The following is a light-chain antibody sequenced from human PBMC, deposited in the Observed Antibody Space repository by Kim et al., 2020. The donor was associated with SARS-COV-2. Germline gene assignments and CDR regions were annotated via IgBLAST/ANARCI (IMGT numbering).Light chain of an antibody. V-gene: IGKV1-5*01. Sequence: DIQMTQSPSTLSASVGDRVTITCRASQSISSWLAWYQQKPGKAPKLLIYDASSLESGVPSRFSGSGSGTEFTLTISSLQPDDFATYYCKQYKSYPYTFGQGTKLEI. CDR1: QSISSW. CDR2: DAS. CDR3: KQYKSYPYT. J-gene: IGKJ2*01.